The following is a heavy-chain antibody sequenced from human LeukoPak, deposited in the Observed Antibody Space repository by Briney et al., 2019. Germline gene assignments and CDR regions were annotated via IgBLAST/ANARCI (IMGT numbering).Heavy chain of an antibody. CDR3: ARGPPSVWYSDY. CDR1: GGSFSGYY. J-gene: IGHJ4*02. V-gene: IGHV4-34*01. CDR2: INHSGST. Sequence: PSETLSLTCAVYGGSFSGYYWSWIRQPPGKGLEWIGEINHSGSTNYNPSLKSRVTISVDTSKNQFSLKLTSVPAADTAVYYCARGPPSVWYSDYWGQGTLVTVSS. D-gene: IGHD6-19*01.